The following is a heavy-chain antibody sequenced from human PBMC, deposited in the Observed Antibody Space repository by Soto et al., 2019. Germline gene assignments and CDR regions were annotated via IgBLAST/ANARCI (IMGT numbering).Heavy chain of an antibody. J-gene: IGHJ4*02. D-gene: IGHD5-18*01. CDR1: GYTFTDYY. CDR2: IDPNSGGI. V-gene: IGHV1-2*02. CDR3: ARSDRNHYLHSFGSLES. Sequence: GKVACKTSGYTFTDYYIHWVRQAPGQGLECLGWIDPNSGGINYAQKFQGRVTLTRDTSITAVYMEQTGLRTDDTAVYFCARSDRNHYLHSFGSLESWGQGNLVTVSS.